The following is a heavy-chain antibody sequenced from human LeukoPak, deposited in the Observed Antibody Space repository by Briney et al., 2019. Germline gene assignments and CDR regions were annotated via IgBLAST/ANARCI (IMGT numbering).Heavy chain of an antibody. Sequence: GGSLRLSCAASGFTFSSYWMSWVRQAPGKGLEWVANIKQDGSEKYYVDSVKGRFTISRDNAKNSLYLQMNRLRAEDTAVYYCARDHGIAAAAVYYYYMDVWGKGTTVTVSS. V-gene: IGHV3-7*01. CDR3: ARDHGIAAAAVYYYYMDV. D-gene: IGHD6-13*01. J-gene: IGHJ6*03. CDR2: IKQDGSEK. CDR1: GFTFSSYW.